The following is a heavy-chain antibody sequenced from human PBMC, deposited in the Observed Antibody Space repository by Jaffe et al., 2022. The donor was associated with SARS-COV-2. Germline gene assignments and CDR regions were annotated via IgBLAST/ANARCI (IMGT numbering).Heavy chain of an antibody. CDR3: ARAVGSGCTNGVCYTPNWFDP. D-gene: IGHD2-8*01. CDR2: IYYSGST. CDR1: GGSISSGGYY. J-gene: IGHJ5*02. V-gene: IGHV4-31*03. Sequence: QVQLQESGPGLVKPSQTLSLTCTVSGGSISSGGYYWSWIRQHPGKGLEWIGYIYYSGSTYYNPSLKSRVTISVDTSKNQFSLKLSSVTAADTAVYYCARAVGSGCTNGVCYTPNWFDPWGQGTLVTVSS.